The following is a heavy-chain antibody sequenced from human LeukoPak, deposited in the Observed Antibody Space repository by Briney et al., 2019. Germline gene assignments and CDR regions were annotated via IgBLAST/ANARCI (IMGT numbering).Heavy chain of an antibody. J-gene: IGHJ4*02. CDR1: GYTFTSYY. CDR3: ARGGVYCSSTSCYRNYFDY. V-gene: IGHV1-46*01. CDR2: INPSGGST. Sequence: ASVKVSCKASGYTFTSYYMHWVRQAPGQGLEWMGIINPSGGSTSYAQKFQGRVTMTRDMSTSTVYMELSSLRSEDTAVYYCARGGVYCSSTSCYRNYFDYWGQGTLVTVSS. D-gene: IGHD2-2*01.